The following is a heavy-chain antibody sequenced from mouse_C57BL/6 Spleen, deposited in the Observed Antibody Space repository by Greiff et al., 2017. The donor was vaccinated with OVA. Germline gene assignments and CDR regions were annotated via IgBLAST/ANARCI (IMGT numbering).Heavy chain of an antibody. CDR2: IHPSDSDT. V-gene: IGHV1-74*01. CDR3: AMGDYDVTAWFAY. D-gene: IGHD2-4*01. Sequence: VQLQESGAELVKPGASVKVSCKASGYTFTSYWMHWVKQRPGQGLEWIGRIHPSDSDTNYNQKFKGKATLTVDKSSSTAYMQLSSLTSEDSAVYYCAMGDYDVTAWFAYWGQGTLVTVSA. CDR1: GYTFTSYW. J-gene: IGHJ3*01.